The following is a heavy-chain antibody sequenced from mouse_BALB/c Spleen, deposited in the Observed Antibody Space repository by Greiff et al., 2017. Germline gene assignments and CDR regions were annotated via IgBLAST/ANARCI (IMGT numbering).Heavy chain of an antibody. Sequence: DVMLVESGGGLVKPGGSLKLSCAASGFTFSDYYMYWVRQTPEKRLEWVATISDGGSYTYYPDSVKGRFTISRDNAKNNLYLQMSSLKSEDTAMYYCARDSLLRYYAMDYWGQGTSVTVSS. D-gene: IGHD1-2*01. CDR1: GFTFSDYY. CDR2: ISDGGSYT. CDR3: ARDSLLRYYAMDY. J-gene: IGHJ4*01. V-gene: IGHV5-4*02.